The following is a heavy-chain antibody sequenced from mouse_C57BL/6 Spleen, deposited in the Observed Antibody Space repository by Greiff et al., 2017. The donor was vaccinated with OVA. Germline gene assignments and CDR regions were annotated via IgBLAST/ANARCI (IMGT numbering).Heavy chain of an antibody. CDR1: GFTFSDYG. CDR3: ARWTTVAYAMDY. V-gene: IGHV5-17*01. D-gene: IGHD1-1*01. J-gene: IGHJ4*01. Sequence: EVKLVESGGGLVKPGGSLKLSCAASGFTFSDYGMHWVRQAPEKGLEWVAYISSGSSTIYYADTVKGRFTISRDNAKNTLFLQMTSLRSEDTAMYYCARWTTVAYAMDYWGQGTSVTVSA. CDR2: ISSGSSTI.